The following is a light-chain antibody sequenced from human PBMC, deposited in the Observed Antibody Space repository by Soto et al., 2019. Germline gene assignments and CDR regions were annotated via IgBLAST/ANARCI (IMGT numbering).Light chain of an antibody. CDR2: DXS. Sequence: EIVMTQSPATLSVSPGEGAPVSCMASQSVSSHLAWYQHNPGRAPRXLXYDXSTRATGIPARLSGSGSGTEFTLPISSLQSEDFAVYYCQHYHGWPITFGQGTRLEIK. V-gene: IGKV3-15*01. J-gene: IGKJ5*01. CDR1: QSVSSH. CDR3: QHYHGWPIT.